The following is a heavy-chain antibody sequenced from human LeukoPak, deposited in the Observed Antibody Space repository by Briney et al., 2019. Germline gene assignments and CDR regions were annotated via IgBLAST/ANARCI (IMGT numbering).Heavy chain of an antibody. CDR1: GFTFSSYW. Sequence: GGSLRLSCAASGFTFSSYWMSWVRQAPGKGLEWVANIKQDGSEKYYVDSVKGRFTISRDNAKNSLYLQMNSLRAEDTAVYYCARVYCSSTSCYGGWFDPWGQGTLVTSPQ. V-gene: IGHV3-7*01. J-gene: IGHJ5*02. CDR2: IKQDGSEK. D-gene: IGHD2-2*01. CDR3: ARVYCSSTSCYGGWFDP.